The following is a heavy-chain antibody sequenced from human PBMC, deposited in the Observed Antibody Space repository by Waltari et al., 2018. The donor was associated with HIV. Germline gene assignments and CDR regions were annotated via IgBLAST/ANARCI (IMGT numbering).Heavy chain of an antibody. CDR3: ASEGSGGGNFLY. Sequence: QVQLVQSGGEVKKPGSSVKVSCKASGHTLSRFATTGVRQAPGQGLEWMGRITPRFGPPNYAKKSEGRVTIQSFESTSTAYMELSSLTYEATAVYYCASEGSGGGNFLYWGQGTLVTVSS. V-gene: IGHV1-69*18. CDR2: ITPRFGPP. J-gene: IGHJ4*02. D-gene: IGHD2-15*01. CDR1: GHTLSRFA.